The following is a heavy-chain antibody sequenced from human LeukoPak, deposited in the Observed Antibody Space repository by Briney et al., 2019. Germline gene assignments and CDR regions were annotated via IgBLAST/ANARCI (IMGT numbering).Heavy chain of an antibody. V-gene: IGHV1-8*01. J-gene: IGHJ4*02. CDR1: GYTFTGYD. CDR2: MNPNSGNT. D-gene: IGHD6-13*01. Sequence: ASVKVSCKASGYTFTGYDINWVRQATGQGLEWMGWMNPNSGNTGYAQKFQGRVTMTRNTSISTAYMELSSLRSEDTAVYYCARQVDSSSWYRFSDYWGQGTLVTVSS. CDR3: ARQVDSSSWYRFSDY.